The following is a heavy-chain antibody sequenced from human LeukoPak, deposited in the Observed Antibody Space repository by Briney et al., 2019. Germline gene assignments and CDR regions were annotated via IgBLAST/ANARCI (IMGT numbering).Heavy chain of an antibody. CDR1: GGSFSTYY. CDR2: IYSSSDGSDTT. D-gene: IGHD2-8*02. V-gene: IGHV3-66*01. CDR3: ARGTWLNVLFDY. J-gene: IGHJ4*02. Sequence: PSETLSLTCAVYGGSFSTYYMSWVRQAPGKGLEWVSVIYSSSDGSDTTYYADSVKGRFTISRDISKNTVYLQMNSLRAEDTALYYCARGTWLNVLFDYWGQGALVTVSS.